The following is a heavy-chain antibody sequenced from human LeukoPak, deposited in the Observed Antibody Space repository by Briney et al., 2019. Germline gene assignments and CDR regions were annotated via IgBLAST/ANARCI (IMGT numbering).Heavy chain of an antibody. CDR2: ICYSGST. D-gene: IGHD3-22*01. CDR3: ARDIIDSSGYYAGWFDP. J-gene: IGHJ5*02. CDR1: GGSISSYY. V-gene: IGHV4-59*01. Sequence: SETLTLTCTVSGGSISSYYWSWIRQPPGKGLEWSGYICYSGSTNYNPSLKSRVTISVDTSKNQFSLKLSSVTAADTDVYYCARDIIDSSGYYAGWFDPWGQGTLVTVSS.